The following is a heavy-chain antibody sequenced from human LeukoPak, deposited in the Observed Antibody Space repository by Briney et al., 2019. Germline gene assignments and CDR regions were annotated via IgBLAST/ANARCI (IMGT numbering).Heavy chain of an antibody. J-gene: IGHJ5*02. Sequence: GGSLRLSCAASGFTFSSYAMSWVRQAPGKGLEWVSAISGSGGSTYYADSVKGRFTISRDNSKNTLYLQMNSLRAEETAVYYCAPPPGENCSGGSCYGGWFDPWGQGTLVTVSS. V-gene: IGHV3-23*01. CDR2: ISGSGGST. CDR3: APPPGENCSGGSCYGGWFDP. CDR1: GFTFSSYA. D-gene: IGHD2-15*01.